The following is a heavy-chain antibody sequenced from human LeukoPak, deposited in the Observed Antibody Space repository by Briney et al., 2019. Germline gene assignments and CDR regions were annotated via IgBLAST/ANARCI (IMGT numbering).Heavy chain of an antibody. CDR1: GYTFIDFY. V-gene: IGHV1-2*02. Sequence: GASVKVSCKASGYTFIDFYIHWVRQAPGQGLEWMGWINPNGAATKYAQKFQGRVTMTRDTSINTDFMELSSLRSDDTALYYCTRDGFSGAAFDYWGQGTLVTVSS. CDR2: INPNGAAT. J-gene: IGHJ4*02. D-gene: IGHD7-27*01. CDR3: TRDGFSGAAFDY.